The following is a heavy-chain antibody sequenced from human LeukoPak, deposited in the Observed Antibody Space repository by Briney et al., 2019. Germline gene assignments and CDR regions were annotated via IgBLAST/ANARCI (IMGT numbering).Heavy chain of an antibody. Sequence: LSGGSLRLSCAASGFTFSSYAMSWVRKAPGKGLEWVSAISGSGGSTYYADSVKGRFTISRDNSKNTLYLQMNSLRAEDTAVYYCAKGDYGDYVAWFDPWGQGTLVTVSS. V-gene: IGHV3-23*01. CDR2: ISGSGGST. J-gene: IGHJ5*02. D-gene: IGHD4-17*01. CDR3: AKGDYGDYVAWFDP. CDR1: GFTFSSYA.